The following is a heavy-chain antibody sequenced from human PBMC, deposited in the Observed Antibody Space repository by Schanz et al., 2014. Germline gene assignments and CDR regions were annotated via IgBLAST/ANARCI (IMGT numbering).Heavy chain of an antibody. J-gene: IGHJ3*01. CDR3: TRSTLWSYDV. CDR1: GVSFSFYY. Sequence: QVHLQQWGAGLLQPSETLSLTCGVGGVSFSFYYWSWVRQPPGKGLEWIGEVHPSGTTNYNPSLIYGVTMSVDASKTQFSLKLTFVTAADTAVYYCTRSTLWSYDVWGRGTMVIVSS. D-gene: IGHD2-21*01. CDR2: VHPSGTT. V-gene: IGHV4-34*02.